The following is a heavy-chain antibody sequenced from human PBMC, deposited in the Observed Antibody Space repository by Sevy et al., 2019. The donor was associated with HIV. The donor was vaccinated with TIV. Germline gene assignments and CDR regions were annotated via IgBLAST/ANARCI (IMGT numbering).Heavy chain of an antibody. CDR3: AKGHGSSWYDSSYYYMDV. J-gene: IGHJ6*03. CDR1: GFAFSSYA. V-gene: IGHV3-23*01. D-gene: IGHD6-13*01. CDR2: ISGSSGST. Sequence: GGSLRLSCAASGFAFSSYAMSWVRQAPGKGLEWVSGISGSSGSTYYADSVKGRFTISRDNSKNTLYLQINSLRAEDTAVYYCAKGHGSSWYDSSYYYMDVWGKGTTVTVSS.